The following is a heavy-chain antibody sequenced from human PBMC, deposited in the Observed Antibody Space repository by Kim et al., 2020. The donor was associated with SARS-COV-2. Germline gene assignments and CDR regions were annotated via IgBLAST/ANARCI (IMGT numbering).Heavy chain of an antibody. CDR1: GFSFSNYG. V-gene: IGHV3-33*01. CDR3: ARDSETGDLYFYYGMDV. D-gene: IGHD3-10*01. CDR2: IWHDGSQR. Sequence: GGSLRLSCAASGFSFSNYGIHWVRQAPGKGLEWVAAIWHDGSQRYYADSVKGRFTISRDNSKNTLFLQMDSLRAEDTAVYYCARDSETGDLYFYYGMDVWGPGTTVIVSS. J-gene: IGHJ6*02.